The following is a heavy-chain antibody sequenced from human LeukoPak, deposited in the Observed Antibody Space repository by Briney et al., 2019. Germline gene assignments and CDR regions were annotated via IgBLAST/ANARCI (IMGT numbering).Heavy chain of an antibody. Sequence: ASVKVSCKASGYTFTSYGISWVRHAPGQGLEWMGWISAYNGNTNYAQKLQDRVTMTTDTYTSTAYMELRSLRADDTAVYYCARWGDCSSTSCYGSSRWFDPWGQGTLVTGSS. CDR1: GYTFTSYG. CDR2: ISAYNGNT. J-gene: IGHJ5*02. V-gene: IGHV1-18*01. D-gene: IGHD2-2*01. CDR3: ARWGDCSSTSCYGSSRWFDP.